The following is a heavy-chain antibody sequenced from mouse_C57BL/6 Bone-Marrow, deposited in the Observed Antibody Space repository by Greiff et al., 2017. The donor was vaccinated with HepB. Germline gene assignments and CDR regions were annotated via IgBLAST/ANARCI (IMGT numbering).Heavy chain of an antibody. CDR2: ISSGRSTI. V-gene: IGHV5-17*01. J-gene: IGHJ3*01. CDR1: GFTFSDYG. Sequence: VQLKESGGGLVKPGGSLKLSCAASGFTFSDYGMHWVRQAPEKGLEWVAYISSGRSTIYYADTVKGRFTISRDNAKNTLFLQMTSLRSEDTAMYYCAREGDFAWFAYWGQGTLVTVSA. CDR3: AREGDFAWFAY. D-gene: IGHD3-3*01.